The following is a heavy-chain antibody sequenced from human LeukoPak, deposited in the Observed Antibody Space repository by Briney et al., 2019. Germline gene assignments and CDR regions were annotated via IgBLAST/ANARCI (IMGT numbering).Heavy chain of an antibody. CDR1: GGTFSSYA. V-gene: IGHV1-69*06. CDR2: IIPIFGTA. Sequence: SVKVSCKASGGTFSSYAISWVRQAPGQGLEWMGGIIPIFGTANYAQKFQGRVTVTADKSTSTAYMELSSLRSEDTAVYYCARVGYSTSGNYYNERGAFDYWGQETLVTVSS. D-gene: IGHD3-10*01. J-gene: IGHJ4*02. CDR3: ARVGYSTSGNYYNERGAFDY.